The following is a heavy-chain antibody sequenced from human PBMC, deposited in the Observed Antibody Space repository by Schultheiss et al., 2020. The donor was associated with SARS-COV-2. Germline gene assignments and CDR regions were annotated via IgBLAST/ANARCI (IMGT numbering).Heavy chain of an antibody. D-gene: IGHD3-22*01. CDR2: MNPNSGGT. J-gene: IGHJ6*03. V-gene: IGHV1-2*02. Sequence: ASVKVSCKASGYTFTSYDINWVRQATGQGLEWMGWMNPNSGGTNYAQKFQGRVTMTRDTSISTAYMELRSLRSDDTAVYYCAREGHYYDSSGSFYYYYMDVWGKGTTVTVSS. CDR3: AREGHYYDSSGSFYYYYMDV. CDR1: GYTFTSYD.